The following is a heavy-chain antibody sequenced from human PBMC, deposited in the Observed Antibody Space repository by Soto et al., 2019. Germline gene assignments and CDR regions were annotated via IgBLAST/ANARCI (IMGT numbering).Heavy chain of an antibody. V-gene: IGHV3-9*01. J-gene: IGHJ4*02. CDR3: AKGAITIFGVVSAHFDY. CDR2: ISWNSGRI. D-gene: IGHD3-3*01. Sequence: EVQLVESGGGLVQPGRSLRLSCAASGFTFDDYAMHWVRQVPGKSLEWVSGISWNSGRIGYADSVKGRFTISRDNAKTSLYLQMNSLRAEDTALYYCAKGAITIFGVVSAHFDYWGQGTLVTVSS. CDR1: GFTFDDYA.